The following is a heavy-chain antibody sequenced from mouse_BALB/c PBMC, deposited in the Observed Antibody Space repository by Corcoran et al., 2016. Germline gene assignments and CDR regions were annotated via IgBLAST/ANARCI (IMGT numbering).Heavy chain of an antibody. CDR3: VREVPGGYPFDY. CDR1: GYTFTSYV. J-gene: IGHJ2*01. CDR2: IYPFKDVT. D-gene: IGHD2-2*01. V-gene: IGHV1S136*01. Sequence: EVQLQQFGPELVKPGASVKMSCKASGYTFTSYVMHWVKLKPGQGLEWIGYIYPFKDVTKYNENFKGKATLTSDKSSSTAYMVLSSLTSEDSAVYYCVREVPGGYPFDYWGQGTTLTVSS.